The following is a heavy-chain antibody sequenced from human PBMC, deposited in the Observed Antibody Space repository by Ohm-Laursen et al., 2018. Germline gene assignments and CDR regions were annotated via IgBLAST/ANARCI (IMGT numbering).Heavy chain of an antibody. V-gene: IGHV4-31*03. D-gene: IGHD3-3*01. CDR3: ARADYDFWSGYCHSFDP. Sequence: SQTLSLTCTVSGGSISSGGYYWSWIRQHPGKGLEWIGYIYYSGSTYYNPSLKSRVTMSVDTSKNQFSLKLSSVTAADTAVYYCARADYDFWSGYCHSFDPWGQGTLVTVSS. CDR2: IYYSGST. J-gene: IGHJ5*02. CDR1: GGSISSGGYY.